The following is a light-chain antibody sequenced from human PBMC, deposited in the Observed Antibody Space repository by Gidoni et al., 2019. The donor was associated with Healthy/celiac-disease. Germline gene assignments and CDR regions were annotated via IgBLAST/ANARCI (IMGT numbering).Light chain of an antibody. Sequence: DIQMTPSPSSLSAYVGDRVTITCQASQDISNYLNWYQQKQGKAPKLLIYEASNLETGVPSRFSGRGSRTDFTFTISSLQPEDIAKYYCQQYDKPPTFGGGTKVEIK. CDR1: QDISNY. J-gene: IGKJ4*01. V-gene: IGKV1-33*01. CDR3: QQYDKPPT. CDR2: EAS.